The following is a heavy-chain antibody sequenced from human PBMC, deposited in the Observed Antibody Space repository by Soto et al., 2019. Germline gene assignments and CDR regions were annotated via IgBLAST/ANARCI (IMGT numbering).Heavy chain of an antibody. CDR1: VDSVFSSTAA. V-gene: IGHV6-1*01. J-gene: IGHJ3*02. CDR2: TYYRSKWYN. Sequence: SQTLSLTCAISVDSVFSSTAAWSWIRQSPSRGLEWLGRTYYRSKWYNDYAVSVKSRITINPDTSKHQFSLQLNSVTPEDTAVYYCARDHSGSGWFNAFDIWGHGTMVTVSS. D-gene: IGHD6-19*01. CDR3: ARDHSGSGWFNAFDI.